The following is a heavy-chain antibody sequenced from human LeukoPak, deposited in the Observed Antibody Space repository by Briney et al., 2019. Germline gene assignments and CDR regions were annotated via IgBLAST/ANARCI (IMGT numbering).Heavy chain of an antibody. V-gene: IGHV3-23*01. CDR3: ARGQYSSSPFSY. D-gene: IGHD6-6*01. Sequence: GGPLTLSCAASGFTFSSYPMSWVRQPPGKGLEWASAISGSGGSTYYADSVKGRFTISRDNSKNTLYLQMNSLRAEDTAVYYCARGQYSSSPFSYWGQGTLVTVSS. CDR1: GFTFSSYP. J-gene: IGHJ4*02. CDR2: ISGSGGST.